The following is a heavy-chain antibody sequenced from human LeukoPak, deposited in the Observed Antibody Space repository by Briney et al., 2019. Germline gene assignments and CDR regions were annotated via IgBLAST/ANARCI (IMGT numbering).Heavy chain of an antibody. Sequence: SVKVSCKVSGGTFSRYGISWVRQAPGQGLEWMGRIIPIFGTKNYAQKFQGRVTITADESTSTVYMELSSLRSADTAIYYCGRSGSYDVLSGYYMCGMDVWGKGTTVIVSS. D-gene: IGHD3-3*01. V-gene: IGHV1-69*13. CDR3: GRSGSYDVLSGYYMCGMDV. CDR2: IIPIFGTK. J-gene: IGHJ6*04. CDR1: GGTFSRYG.